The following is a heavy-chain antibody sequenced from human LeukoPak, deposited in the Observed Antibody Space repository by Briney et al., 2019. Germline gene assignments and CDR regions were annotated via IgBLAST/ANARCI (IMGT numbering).Heavy chain of an antibody. V-gene: IGHV3-23*01. CDR1: GFTFSSYA. D-gene: IGHD5-18*01. CDR2: INYSGGST. CDR3: AKRREIGIQLWKYYFDY. J-gene: IGHJ4*02. Sequence: GGSLRLSCAASGFTFSSYAMSWVRQAPGKGLEWVSGINYSGGSTYYADSVKGRFTISRDNSKNTLYLQMNSLRAEDTAAYYCAKRREIGIQLWKYYFDYWGQGTLVTVSS.